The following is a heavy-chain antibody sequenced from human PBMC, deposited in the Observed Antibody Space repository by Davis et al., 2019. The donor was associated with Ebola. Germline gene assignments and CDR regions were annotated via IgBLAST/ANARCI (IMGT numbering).Heavy chain of an antibody. D-gene: IGHD3-22*01. Sequence: GESLRISCAASGFTFSTYSMTWVRQAPGKGLEWVSSISSDSDYIYYADSVKGRFTISRDNAKNSLYLQMNSLRDEDTAVYYCAREGWKYYYDSSGYHTYYGMDVWGKGTTVTVSS. V-gene: IGHV3-21*01. CDR1: GFTFSTYS. CDR2: ISSDSDYI. CDR3: AREGWKYYYDSSGYHTYYGMDV. J-gene: IGHJ6*04.